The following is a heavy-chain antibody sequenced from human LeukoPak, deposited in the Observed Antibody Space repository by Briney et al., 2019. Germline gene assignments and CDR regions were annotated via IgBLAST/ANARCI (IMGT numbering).Heavy chain of an antibody. CDR3: AIRRLAVASAPFDH. J-gene: IGHJ5*02. V-gene: IGHV1-24*01. Sequence: ASVKVSCKVSGRTLSQFSLQWVRQVHGKGLEWMGGSDPKDKTFYAQNFQGRVTLTEVTSTDTAYMELSSLIFEDTAVYYCAIRRLAVASAPFDHWGQGTLVTVSS. CDR1: GRTLSQFS. D-gene: IGHD6-19*01. CDR2: SDPKDKT.